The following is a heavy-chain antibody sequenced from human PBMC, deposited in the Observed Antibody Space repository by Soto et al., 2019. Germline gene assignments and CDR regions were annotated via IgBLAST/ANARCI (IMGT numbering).Heavy chain of an antibody. CDR3: VTYDYGGKNDAFDI. D-gene: IGHD4-17*01. Sequence: SLRLSCSASGFTFSSYAMHWVRQAPGKGLEYVSAISSNGGSTYYADSVKGRFTISRDNSKNTLYLQMRSLRAEDTAVYYCVTYDYGGKNDAFDIWGQGTMVTVSS. V-gene: IGHV3-64D*06. CDR1: GFTFSSYA. J-gene: IGHJ3*02. CDR2: ISSNGGST.